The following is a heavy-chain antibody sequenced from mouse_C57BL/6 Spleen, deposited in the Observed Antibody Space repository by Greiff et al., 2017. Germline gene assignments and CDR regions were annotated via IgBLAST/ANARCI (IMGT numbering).Heavy chain of an antibody. V-gene: IGHV1-42*01. CDR1: GYSFTGYY. D-gene: IGHD2-2*01. Sequence: VHVKQSGPELVKPGASVKISCKASGYSFTGYYMNWVKQSPEQSLEWIGEINPSTGGTTYNQKFKAKATLTVDKSSSTAYMQLKSLTSENSAVYYCARGGGYYYAMDYWGQGTSVTVSS. CDR2: INPSTGGT. CDR3: ARGGGYYYAMDY. J-gene: IGHJ4*01.